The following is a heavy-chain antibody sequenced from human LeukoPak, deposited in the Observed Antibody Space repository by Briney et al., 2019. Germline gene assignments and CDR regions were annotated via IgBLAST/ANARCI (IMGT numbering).Heavy chain of an antibody. Sequence: ASVKVSCKASGYTFTSYDINWVRQATGQGLEWMGWMNPNSGNTGYAQKFQGRVTMTRNTSISTAYMELSSLRSEDTAVYYCARGVRSKYSSSSGGYYYYYMDVWGKGTTVTVSS. CDR1: GYTFTSYD. CDR2: MNPNSGNT. CDR3: ARGVRSKYSSSSGGYYYYYMDV. J-gene: IGHJ6*03. V-gene: IGHV1-8*01. D-gene: IGHD6-6*01.